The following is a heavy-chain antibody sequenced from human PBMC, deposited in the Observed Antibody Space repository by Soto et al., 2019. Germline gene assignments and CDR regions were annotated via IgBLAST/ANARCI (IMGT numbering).Heavy chain of an antibody. V-gene: IGHV2-5*02. CDR1: GFSFDTSEVG. D-gene: IGHD2-8*02. CDR3: AYRLAATAAPLTQCPAGVCFRACIIY. J-gene: IGHJ4*02. Sequence: QITLKESGPTLVKPTQTLTLTCTFSGFSFDTSEVGVGWIRQPPGKALEWLALVYRDNDKRYNPSLRSRLTITRDTSKDEVVLTPINMYPVDTATYYSAYRLAATAAPLTQCPAGVCFRACIIYWGQGILVTVSS. CDR2: VYRDNDK.